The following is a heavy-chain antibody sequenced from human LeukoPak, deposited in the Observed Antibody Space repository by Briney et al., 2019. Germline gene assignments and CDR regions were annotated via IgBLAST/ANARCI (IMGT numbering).Heavy chain of an antibody. D-gene: IGHD6-19*01. CDR2: ISGSGGST. Sequence: GGSLRLSCAASGFTFSSYAMSWVRQAPGKGLEWASAISGSGGSTYYADSVKGRFTISRDNSKNTLYLQMNSLRAEDTAVYYCARNRRIAVAGFRLDYWGQGTLVTVSS. CDR1: GFTFSSYA. J-gene: IGHJ4*02. CDR3: ARNRRIAVAGFRLDY. V-gene: IGHV3-23*01.